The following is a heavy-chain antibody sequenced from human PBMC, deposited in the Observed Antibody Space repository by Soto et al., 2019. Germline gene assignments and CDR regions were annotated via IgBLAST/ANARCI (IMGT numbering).Heavy chain of an antibody. CDR2: INPDSGAT. Sequence: HEPLVQSGAEVKRPGASLKVSCKASGYSFTGYYIHWERQAPGQGLEWMGWINPDSGATNYAQNFQGRVTLTSDTSISTASMDLTSLTSDDTAVYYCARGDYGTGGYPFPYFDYWGQGTLVIVSS. CDR3: ARGDYGTGGYPFPYFDY. CDR1: GYSFTGYY. D-gene: IGHD2-8*02. J-gene: IGHJ4*02. V-gene: IGHV1-2*02.